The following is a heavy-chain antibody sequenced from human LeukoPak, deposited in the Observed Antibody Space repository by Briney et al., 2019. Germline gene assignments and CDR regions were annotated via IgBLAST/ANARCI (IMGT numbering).Heavy chain of an antibody. CDR3: AKGRPRFYDSSGYSLFDY. D-gene: IGHD3-22*01. J-gene: IGHJ4*02. CDR2: IRYDGSNK. Sequence: GGSLRLSCAASGFTFSSYAMSWVRQAPGKGLEWVAFIRYDGSNKYYAESVKGRFTISRDNSKNTLYLQMNSLRAEDTAVYYCAKGRPRFYDSSGYSLFDYWGQGTLVTVSS. V-gene: IGHV3-30*02. CDR1: GFTFSSYA.